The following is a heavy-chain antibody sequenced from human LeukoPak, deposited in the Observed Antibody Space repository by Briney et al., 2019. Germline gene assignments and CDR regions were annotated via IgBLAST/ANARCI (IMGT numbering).Heavy chain of an antibody. CDR2: TYYRSKWHN. D-gene: IGHD5-18*01. V-gene: IGHV6-1*01. CDR3: ARDFGGYSYGDFDY. J-gene: IGHJ4*02. Sequence: SQTLSLTCAISGDSVSSNSAAWNWIRQSPSRGLEWLGRTYYRSKWHNDYAVSVKSRITIIPDTSKNQFSLQLNSVTPEDTAVYHCARDFGGYSYGDFDYWGQGTLVTVSS. CDR1: GDSVSSNSAA.